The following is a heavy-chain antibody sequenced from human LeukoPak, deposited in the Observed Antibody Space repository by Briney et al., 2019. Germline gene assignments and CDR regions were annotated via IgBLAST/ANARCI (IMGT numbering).Heavy chain of an antibody. CDR1: GGSFSGYY. J-gene: IGHJ5*02. Sequence: SETLSLTCAVYGGSFSGYYWSWIRQPPGKGLEWIGEINHSGSTNYNPSLKSRVTISVDTSKSQFSLKLSSVTAADTAVYYCARGWYSDWFDPWGQGTLVTVSS. CDR3: ARGWYSDWFDP. CDR2: INHSGST. D-gene: IGHD6-13*01. V-gene: IGHV4-34*01.